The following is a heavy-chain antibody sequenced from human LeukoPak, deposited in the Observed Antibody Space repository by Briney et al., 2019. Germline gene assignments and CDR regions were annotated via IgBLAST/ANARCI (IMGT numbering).Heavy chain of an antibody. Sequence: SETLSLTCAVYGGSFSGYYWSWIRQPPGKGLEWIGEINHSGSTNYNPSLKSRVTTSVDTSKNQFSLKLSSVTAADTAVYYCARPGLRRFFDYWGQGTLVTVSS. CDR1: GGSFSGYY. D-gene: IGHD2-21*02. CDR3: ARPGLRRFFDY. J-gene: IGHJ4*02. CDR2: INHSGST. V-gene: IGHV4-34*01.